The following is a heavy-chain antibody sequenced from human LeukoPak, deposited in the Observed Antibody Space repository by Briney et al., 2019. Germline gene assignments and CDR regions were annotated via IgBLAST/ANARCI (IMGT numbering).Heavy chain of an antibody. CDR2: INVNGGTM. J-gene: IGHJ4*02. CDR1: GFTFKDYY. V-gene: IGHV3-11*01. Sequence: GGSLRLSCAASGFTFKDYYWSWIRQVPGKGLEWVSYINVNGGTMHYADSVKGRFTISRDNAKNSLSLEMNSLRAEDTAVYYCARGLRILAAGSYYFDYWGQGTLVTVSS. D-gene: IGHD6-13*01. CDR3: ARGLRILAAGSYYFDY.